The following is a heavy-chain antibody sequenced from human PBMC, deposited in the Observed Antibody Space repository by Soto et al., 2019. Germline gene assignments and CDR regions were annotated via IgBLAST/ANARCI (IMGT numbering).Heavy chain of an antibody. CDR3: AKESITAATWDALDV. CDR2: IGTADDT. V-gene: IGHV3-13*01. D-gene: IGHD1-20*01. J-gene: IGHJ3*01. Sequence: GGSLRLSCAASGSTFSSYDMHWVRHVTGKGLEWVSAIGTADDTYYAGSVKGRFTISREDAKNCLYLQMNSLRAEDTAVYYCAKESITAATWDALDVWGQGTMVTVSS. CDR1: GSTFSSYD.